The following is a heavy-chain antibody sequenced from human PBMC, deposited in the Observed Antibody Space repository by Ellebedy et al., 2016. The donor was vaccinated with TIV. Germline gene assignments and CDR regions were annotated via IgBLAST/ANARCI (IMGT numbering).Heavy chain of an antibody. CDR2: ISYDGSNT. J-gene: IGHJ4*02. D-gene: IGHD3-10*01. CDR3: ARGAGITMVRGVTNY. Sequence: GESLKISCAASGFTFSRYGMHWVRQAPGKGLEWVALISYDGSNTYYADSVKGRFTISRDNFKNTLYLQMNSLRAEDTAVYYCARGAGITMVRGVTNYWGQGTLVTVSS. CDR1: GFTFSRYG. V-gene: IGHV3-30*03.